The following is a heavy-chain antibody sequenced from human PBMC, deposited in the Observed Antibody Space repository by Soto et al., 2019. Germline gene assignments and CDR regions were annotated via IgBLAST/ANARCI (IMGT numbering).Heavy chain of an antibody. D-gene: IGHD4-17*01. Sequence: QITLKESGPTLVKPTQTLTLTCTVSGFSLSTRGVGVAWIRQPPGKALKWLALIYWDDDKRYSSPLEGRLTITKDTSKNQVVLRMTNMDPDDTATYFCAHMRDDYGHFFDYWGQGTLVTVSS. J-gene: IGHJ4*02. CDR1: GFSLSTRGVG. CDR2: IYWDDDK. V-gene: IGHV2-5*02. CDR3: AHMRDDYGHFFDY.